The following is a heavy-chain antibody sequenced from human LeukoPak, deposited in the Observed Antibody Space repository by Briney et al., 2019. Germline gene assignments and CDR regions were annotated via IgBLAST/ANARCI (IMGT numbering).Heavy chain of an antibody. J-gene: IGHJ6*03. D-gene: IGHD1-26*01. V-gene: IGHV3-30*02. CDR1: GFTFSTYG. Sequence: GGSLRLSCAASGFTFSTYGMHWVRQAPGKGLEWVAFIRHDGTYKYYADSVKGRLTISRDNSKNTLYLQMSSLRAEDTAVYYCAKDGGSYSPYFYMDVWGKGTTVTVSS. CDR3: AKDGGSYSPYFYMDV. CDR2: IRHDGTYK.